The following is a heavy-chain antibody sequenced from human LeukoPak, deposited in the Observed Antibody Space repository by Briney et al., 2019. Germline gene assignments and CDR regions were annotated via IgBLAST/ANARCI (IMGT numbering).Heavy chain of an antibody. CDR3: ARVRAVAGQGGYYFDY. V-gene: IGHV1-69*13. D-gene: IGHD6-19*01. CDR2: IIPIFGTA. J-gene: IGHJ4*02. Sequence: ASVKVSCKASGGTFSSYAISWVRQAPGQGLEWMGGIIPIFGTANYAQKFQGRVTITADESTSTAYMELSSLRSEDTAVYYCARVRAVAGQGGYYFDYWGQGTLVTVSS. CDR1: GGTFSSYA.